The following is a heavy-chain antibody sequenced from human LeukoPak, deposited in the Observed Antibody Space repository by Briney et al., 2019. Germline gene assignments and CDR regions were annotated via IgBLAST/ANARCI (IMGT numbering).Heavy chain of an antibody. D-gene: IGHD6-6*01. J-gene: IGHJ4*02. CDR3: ARRGGSSSRRSPIDY. V-gene: IGHV3-7*01. Sequence: GGSLRLSCAASGFAFDIYWMTWVRQAPGKGLEWVANIKRDGSVRQYVDAVRGRFAVSRDNAKNSLFLQMNGLRAEDTAVYYCARRGGSSSRRSPIDYWGQGTLVTVSS. CDR1: GFAFDIYW. CDR2: IKRDGSVR.